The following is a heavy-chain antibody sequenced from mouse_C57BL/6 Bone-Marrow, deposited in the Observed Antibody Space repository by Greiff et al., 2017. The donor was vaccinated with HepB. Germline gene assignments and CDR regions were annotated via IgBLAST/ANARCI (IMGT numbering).Heavy chain of an antibody. Sequence: VQLQQSGPELVKPGASVKISCKASGYAFSSSWMNWVKQRPGKGLEWIGRIYPGDGDTNYNGKFKGKATLTADKSSSTAYMQLSSLTSEDSAVYFCAREKDLLWYPFDYWGQGTTLTVSS. CDR1: GYAFSSSW. D-gene: IGHD2-1*01. CDR2: IYPGDGDT. J-gene: IGHJ2*01. V-gene: IGHV1-82*01. CDR3: AREKDLLWYPFDY.